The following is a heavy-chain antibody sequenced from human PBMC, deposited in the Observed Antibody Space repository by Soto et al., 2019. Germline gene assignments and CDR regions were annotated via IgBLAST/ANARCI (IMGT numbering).Heavy chain of an antibody. CDR2: IIPIFGTA. CDR1: GGTFSSYA. CDR3: ARLRVEMATTDAFDI. J-gene: IGHJ3*02. D-gene: IGHD5-12*01. V-gene: IGHV1-69*13. Sequence: SVKVSCKASGGTFSSYAISWVRQAPGQGLEWMGGIIPIFGTANYAQKFQGRVTITADESTSTAYMELSSLRSEDTAVYYCARLRVEMATTDAFDIWGQGTMVTVSS.